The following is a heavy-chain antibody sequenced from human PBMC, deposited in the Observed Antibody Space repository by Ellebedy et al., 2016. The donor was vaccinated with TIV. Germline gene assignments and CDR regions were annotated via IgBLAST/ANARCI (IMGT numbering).Heavy chain of an antibody. CDR3: ARDARFIDQQHNWFDP. J-gene: IGHJ5*02. D-gene: IGHD2-2*01. V-gene: IGHV3-11*01. Sequence: GESLKISCAASGFTFSDYYMIWIRQAPGKGLEWVSYISNSGSTIYYADSVEGRFTISRDNAKNSLSLLMNSLRAEDTAVYYCARDARFIDQQHNWFDPWGQGTLVTVSS. CDR1: GFTFSDYY. CDR2: ISNSGSTI.